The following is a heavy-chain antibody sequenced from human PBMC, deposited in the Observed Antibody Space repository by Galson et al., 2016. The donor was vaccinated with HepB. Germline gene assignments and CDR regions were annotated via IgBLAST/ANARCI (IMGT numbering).Heavy chain of an antibody. D-gene: IGHD6-19*01. CDR3: ARVEYSSGWYYDFDL. Sequence: SETLSLTCTVSGRSVGRGGYYWSWLRQSPGKRLEWLGNVYYSRRTNYNPSLNSRVTISVDPSTTRFSLRLNSVTAADTAVYYCARVEYSSGWYYDFDLWGQGTMVTVSS. CDR1: GRSVGRGGYY. V-gene: IGHV4-61*08. J-gene: IGHJ3*01. CDR2: VYYSRRT.